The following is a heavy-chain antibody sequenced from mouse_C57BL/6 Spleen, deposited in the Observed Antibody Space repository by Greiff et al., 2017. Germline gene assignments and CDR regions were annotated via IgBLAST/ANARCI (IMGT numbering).Heavy chain of an antibody. V-gene: IGHV5-17*01. D-gene: IGHD4-1*01. CDR3: ARPPTGTFAY. CDR2: ISSGSSTI. Sequence: EVQLVESGGGLVKPGGSLKLSCAASGFTFSDYGMHWVRQAPEKGLEWVAYISSGSSTIYYADTVKGRFTISRDNAKNTLFLQMTSLRSEDTAMYYCARPPTGTFAYWGQGTLVTVSA. J-gene: IGHJ3*01. CDR1: GFTFSDYG.